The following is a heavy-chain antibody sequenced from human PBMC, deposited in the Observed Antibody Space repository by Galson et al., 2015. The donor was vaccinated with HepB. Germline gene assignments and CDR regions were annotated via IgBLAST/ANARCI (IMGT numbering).Heavy chain of an antibody. D-gene: IGHD3-3*01. CDR2: INAGNGNT. J-gene: IGHJ5*02. V-gene: IGHV1-3*01. CDR1: GYTFTSYA. Sequence: SVKVSCKASGYTFTSYAMHWVRQAPGQRLEWMGWINAGNGNTKYSQKFQGRVTITRDTSASTAYMELSSLRSEDTAVYYCARGRRITIFGVVINNWFDPWGQGTLVTVSS. CDR3: ARGRRITIFGVVINNWFDP.